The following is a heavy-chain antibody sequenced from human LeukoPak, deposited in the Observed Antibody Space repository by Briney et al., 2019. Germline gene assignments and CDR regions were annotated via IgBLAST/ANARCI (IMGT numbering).Heavy chain of an antibody. J-gene: IGHJ3*02. CDR3: ATYGSPNAFDN. CDR1: GGSISSYY. D-gene: IGHD1-26*01. CDR2: ISSSGST. V-gene: IGHV4-4*07. Sequence: SETLSLICSVSGGSISSYYWNWIRQPAGKGLEWIGRISSSGSTHYNPSLKSRLTMSVATSKNQFSLELTSVTAADTAVYYCATYGSPNAFDNWGQGTMVTVSS.